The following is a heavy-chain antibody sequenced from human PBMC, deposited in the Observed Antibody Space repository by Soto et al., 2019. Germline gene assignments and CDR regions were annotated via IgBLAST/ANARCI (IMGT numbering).Heavy chain of an antibody. J-gene: IGHJ4*02. Sequence: SVKVSCKASGGSFSSYVISWVRQAPGQGLEWMGGIILMFGKTTYAQKFQGRVTINADESTSTGYVELSSLRSEDTAMYYCAREVLTYYYDGSGYYRGYFDYWGQGTLVTVSS. CDR3: AREVLTYYYDGSGYYRGYFDY. V-gene: IGHV1-69*13. D-gene: IGHD3-22*01. CDR2: IILMFGKT. CDR1: GGSFSSYV.